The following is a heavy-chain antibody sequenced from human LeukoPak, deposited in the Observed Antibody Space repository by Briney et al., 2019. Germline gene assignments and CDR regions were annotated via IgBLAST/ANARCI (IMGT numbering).Heavy chain of an antibody. V-gene: IGHV4-59*12. CDR2: IYYSGST. CDR1: GGSISSYY. CDR3: ARDTMTAYYFDY. J-gene: IGHJ4*02. Sequence: KPSETLSLTCTVSGGSISSYYWSWIRQPPGKGLEWIGYIYYSGSTNYNPSLKSRVTISVDTSKNQFSLKLSSVTAADTAVYYCARDTMTAYYFDYWGQGTLVTVSS.